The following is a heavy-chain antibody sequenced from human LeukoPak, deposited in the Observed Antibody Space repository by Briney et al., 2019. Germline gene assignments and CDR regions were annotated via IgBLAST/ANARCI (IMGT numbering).Heavy chain of an antibody. D-gene: IGHD6-13*01. CDR3: ARARAAGTLLPLDY. CDR2: IIPIFGTA. V-gene: IGHV1-69*06. CDR1: GGTFSSYA. J-gene: IGHJ4*02. Sequence: ASVKVSCEASGGTFSSYAISWVRQAPGQGLEWMGGIIPIFGTANYAQKFQGRVTITADKSTSTAYMELSSLRSEDTAVYYCARARAAGTLLPLDYWGQGTLVTVSS.